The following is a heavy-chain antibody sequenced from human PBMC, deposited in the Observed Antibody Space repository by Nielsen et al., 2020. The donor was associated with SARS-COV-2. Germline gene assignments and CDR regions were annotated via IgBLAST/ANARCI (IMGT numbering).Heavy chain of an antibody. D-gene: IGHD2-21*02. V-gene: IGHV3-15*01. CDR2: IKSNTDGGTT. CDR1: GFSVSTNY. J-gene: IGHJ3*02. Sequence: GESLKISCAASGFSVSTNYMSWVRQAPGKGLEWIGRIKSNTDGGTTDYAAPVKGRFTISRDDSKDTLYLQMNSLETEDTAMYYCSTYRLFVVLPAALPSEIWGQGTMVTVSP. CDR3: STYRLFVVLPAALPSEI.